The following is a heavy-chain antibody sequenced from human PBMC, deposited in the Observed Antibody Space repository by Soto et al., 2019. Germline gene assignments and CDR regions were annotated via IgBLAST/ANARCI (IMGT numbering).Heavy chain of an antibody. CDR1: GCTFSSYA. J-gene: IGHJ6*02. V-gene: IGHV1-69*12. D-gene: IGHD5-12*01. CDR3: ASSVAKCYYYGMDV. CDR2: IIPIFGTA. Sequence: QVQLVQSGAEVKKPGSSVKVSCKASGCTFSSYAISWVRQAPGQGLEWMGGIIPIFGTANYAQRFQGRVTITADASTSPAHMELRSLRSEDTAVYYGASSVAKCYYYGMDVWGQGTTVTVSS.